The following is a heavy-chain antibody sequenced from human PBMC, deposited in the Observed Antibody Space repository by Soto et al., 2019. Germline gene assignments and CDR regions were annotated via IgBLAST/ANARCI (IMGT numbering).Heavy chain of an antibody. D-gene: IGHD1-1*01. CDR3: VGTGTPDDY. CDR2: IYSSGGS. Sequence: QVQLQESGPGLVKPSQTLSLTCTVSGASVSSGDYYWSCIRQPPGKGLEWIGYIYSSGGSYYNPSLKGRLTISIDTSKNQFSLKLNSVTVADTAIYYCVGTGTPDDYWGRGTLVTVSS. V-gene: IGHV4-30-4*01. J-gene: IGHJ4*02. CDR1: GASVSSGDYY.